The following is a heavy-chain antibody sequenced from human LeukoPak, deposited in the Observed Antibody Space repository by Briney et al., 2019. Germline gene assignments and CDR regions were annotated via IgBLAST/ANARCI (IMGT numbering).Heavy chain of an antibody. V-gene: IGHV3-7*01. Sequence: GGSLRLSCVASGFTFSNFFMTWVRQAPGKGPEWFATIRQDGSDKWYVHSVKGRFTISRDNAKNSLYLQMNSLRAEDTAVYYCARYFDNTAYSWRRFDYWGQGALVTVSS. CDR3: ARYFDNTAYSWRRFDY. D-gene: IGHD2-21*02. CDR2: IRQDGSDK. J-gene: IGHJ4*02. CDR1: GFTFSNFF.